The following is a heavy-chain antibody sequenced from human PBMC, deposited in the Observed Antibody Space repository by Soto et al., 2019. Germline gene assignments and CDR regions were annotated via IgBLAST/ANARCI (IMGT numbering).Heavy chain of an antibody. CDR1: GVLVSSGDYF. D-gene: IGHD1-26*01. V-gene: IGHV4-39*02. J-gene: IGHJ4*02. CDR3: AKLKVGATRATDVDS. Sequence: QLKESGPGLVKPSETLSLTCNVSGVLVSSGDYFWGWIRQPPGKGLEWIGSAHSSGGTYYKLSLKARLTISVDKSKNNFSLRLNSVTAADTDVYYCAKLKVGATRATDVDSWGQGKLVSV. CDR2: AHSSGGT.